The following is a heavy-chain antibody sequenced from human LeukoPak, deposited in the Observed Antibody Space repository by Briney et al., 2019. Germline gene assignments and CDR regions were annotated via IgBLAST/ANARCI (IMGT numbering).Heavy chain of an antibody. CDR2: IIPILGTA. V-gene: IGHV1-69*04. D-gene: IGHD3-22*01. J-gene: IGHJ6*02. CDR1: GGTFSSYA. Sequence: ASVKVSFKASGGTFSSYAISWVRQAPGQGLEWMGRIIPILGTANYAQKFQGRVTITADKSTSTAYMELSSLRSEDTAVYYCARDRREIVVVTANYYYYGMDVWGQGTTVTVSS. CDR3: ARDRREIVVVTANYYYYGMDV.